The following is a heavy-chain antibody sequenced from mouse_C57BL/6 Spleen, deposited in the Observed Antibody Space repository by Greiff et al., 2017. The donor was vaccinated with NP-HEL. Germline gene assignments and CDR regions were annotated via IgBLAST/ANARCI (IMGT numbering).Heavy chain of an antibody. CDR1: GYTFTEYT. CDR3: ARHAGRKLAYGYDGNYFDY. J-gene: IGHJ2*01. Sequence: QVQLQQSGAELVKPGASVKLSCKASGYTFTEYTIHWVKQRSGQGLEWIGWFYPGSGSIKYNEKFKDKATLTADKSSSTVYMELSRLTSEDSAVYFCARHAGRKLAYGYDGNYFDYWGQGTTLTVSS. CDR2: FYPGSGSI. V-gene: IGHV1-62-2*01. D-gene: IGHD2-2*01.